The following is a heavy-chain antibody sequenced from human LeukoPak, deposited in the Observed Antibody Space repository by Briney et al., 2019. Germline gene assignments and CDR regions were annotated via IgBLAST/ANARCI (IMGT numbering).Heavy chain of an antibody. Sequence: SETLSLTCSVSGGSIGKYHWTWIRQPPGKRLGWIGYVYYTGNLNYNPFLERRVSLSIDTSKNQFSLSLSSVTAADTAVYYCARGSAPGTGPPSLDSWGQGTLVTVSS. CDR1: GGSIGKYH. D-gene: IGHD6-13*01. J-gene: IGHJ4*02. CDR3: ARGSAPGTGPPSLDS. CDR2: VYYTGNL. V-gene: IGHV4-59*01.